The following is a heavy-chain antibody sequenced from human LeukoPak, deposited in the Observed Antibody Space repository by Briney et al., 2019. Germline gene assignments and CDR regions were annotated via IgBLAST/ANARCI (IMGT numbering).Heavy chain of an antibody. Sequence: ASVKVSCKASGYTFTSYDINWVRQATGQGLEWMGWMNPNSGNTGYAQRFQGRVTMTRNTSISTAYMELSSLRSEDTAVYYCARGASRSYWFDPWGQGTLVTVCS. CDR1: GYTFTSYD. CDR2: MNPNSGNT. CDR3: ARGASRSYWFDP. J-gene: IGHJ5*02. D-gene: IGHD3-16*02. V-gene: IGHV1-8*01.